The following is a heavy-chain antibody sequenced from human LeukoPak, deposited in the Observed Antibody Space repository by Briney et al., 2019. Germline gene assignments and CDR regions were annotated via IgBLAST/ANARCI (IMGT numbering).Heavy chain of an antibody. V-gene: IGHV4-59*01. CDR3: ARARGQYYYYGMDV. D-gene: IGHD4-11*01. CDR1: GGSISGYY. Sequence: SETLSLTCTVSGGSISGYYWSWIRQPPGKGLEWIGYIYYSGSTNYNPSLKSRVTISLDTSKSQFSLKLSSVTAADTALYYCARARGQYYYYGMDVWGQGTTVTVSS. J-gene: IGHJ6*02. CDR2: IYYSGST.